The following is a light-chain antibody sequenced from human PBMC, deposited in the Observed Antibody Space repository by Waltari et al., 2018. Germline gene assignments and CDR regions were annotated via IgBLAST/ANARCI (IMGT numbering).Light chain of an antibody. V-gene: IGLV1-36*01. CDR2: YDD. J-gene: IGLJ2*01. CDR3: AVWDDSLNGVV. Sequence: QSVLTQPPSVSEAPRQRVTISCSGSRSNIRNNAVSWYQQLPRKAPKLLIYYDDLLPSGFSDRFFGSKVGTSASLASSWLQSDDEADYYCAVWDDSLNGVVFGGGTKLTVL. CDR1: RSNIRNNA.